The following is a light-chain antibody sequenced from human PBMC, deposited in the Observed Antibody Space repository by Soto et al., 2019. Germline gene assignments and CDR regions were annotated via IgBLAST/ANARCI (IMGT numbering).Light chain of an antibody. V-gene: IGLV4-69*01. CDR1: SGHSSYA. J-gene: IGLJ3*02. Sequence: QPVLTQSPSASASLGASVKLTCTLSSGHSSYAIAWHQQQPEKGPRYLMKLNSDGSHSKGDGIPDRFSVSSSGAERYLTISRLQSEDEADYYCQTWGTGIQVFGGGTK. CDR3: QTWGTGIQV. CDR2: LNSDGSH.